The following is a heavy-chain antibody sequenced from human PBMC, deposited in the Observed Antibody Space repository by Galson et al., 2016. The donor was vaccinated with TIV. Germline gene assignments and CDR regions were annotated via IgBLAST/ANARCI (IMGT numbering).Heavy chain of an antibody. J-gene: IGHJ6*02. D-gene: IGHD3-9*01. V-gene: IGHV4-38-2*01. CDR2: ISHSGVA. CDR3: ARQYYDVLTGPIPYDYGMDL. CDR1: GPSINSGSF. Sequence: ETLSLTCGVSGPSINSGSFWGWIRQPPGKGLEWIGSISHSGVAHYRPSLMSRVTMSVDTSKNQFSLKLISVTAADTAVYYCARQYYDVLTGPIPYDYGMDLWGRGTSVIVSS.